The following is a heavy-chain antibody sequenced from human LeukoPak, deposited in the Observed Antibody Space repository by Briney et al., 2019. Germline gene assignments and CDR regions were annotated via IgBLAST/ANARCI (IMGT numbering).Heavy chain of an antibody. CDR1: EYTFTAYY. CDR2: IDPNSGGT. V-gene: IGHV1-2*02. CDR3: ARDRWVATAHYYFDF. J-gene: IGHJ4*02. Sequence: ASVKVSCKASEYTFTAYYMHWVRQAPRQGLEWMGWIDPNSGGTNYAQNFQGRVTMTRDTSISTAYMELSGLRSDDTAVYYCARDRWVATAHYYFDFWGQGTLVTVSS. D-gene: IGHD5-18*01.